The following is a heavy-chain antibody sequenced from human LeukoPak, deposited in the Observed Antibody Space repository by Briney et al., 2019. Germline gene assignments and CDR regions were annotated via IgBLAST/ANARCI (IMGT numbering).Heavy chain of an antibody. D-gene: IGHD3-22*01. CDR2: IIPIVGIV. CDR1: GYTFTSYG. J-gene: IGHJ4*02. Sequence: GASVKVSCKASGYTFTSYGISWVRQAPGQGLEWMGRIIPIVGIVNYAQKFQGRVTITADKSTSTAYMELSSLRSEDTAVYYCAREYYYDSSGYLAYWGQGTLVTVSS. V-gene: IGHV1-69*04. CDR3: AREYYYDSSGYLAY.